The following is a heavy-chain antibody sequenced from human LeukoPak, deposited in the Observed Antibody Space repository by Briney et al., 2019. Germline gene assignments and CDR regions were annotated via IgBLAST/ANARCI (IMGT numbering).Heavy chain of an antibody. D-gene: IGHD2-2*01. V-gene: IGHV4-30-2*02. CDR2: IYHSGST. Sequence: PSETLSLTCAVSGGSISSGGYSWSWIRQPPGKGLEWIGYIYHSGSTYYNPSLKSRVTISVDRSKNQFSLKLSSVTAADTAVYYCARLGGQYQLLGWFDPWGQGTLVTVSS. CDR1: GGSISSGGYS. CDR3: ARLGGQYQLLGWFDP. J-gene: IGHJ5*02.